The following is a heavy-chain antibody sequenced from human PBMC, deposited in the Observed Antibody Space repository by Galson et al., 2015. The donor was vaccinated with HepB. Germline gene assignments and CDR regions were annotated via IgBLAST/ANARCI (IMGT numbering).Heavy chain of an antibody. J-gene: IGHJ4*02. V-gene: IGHV5-51*01. CDR1: GYSFTNYW. CDR3: ARRTSLSLVGTVDY. Sequence: QSGAEVKKPGESLKISCEGSGYSFTNYWIAWVRQMPGKGLEWMGIIYPGDSDIRYSPSFQGQVTISADKSISTAYLQWSSLKASDTAMYYCARRTSLSLVGTVDYWGQGTLVTVSS. D-gene: IGHD5-12*01. CDR2: IYPGDSDI.